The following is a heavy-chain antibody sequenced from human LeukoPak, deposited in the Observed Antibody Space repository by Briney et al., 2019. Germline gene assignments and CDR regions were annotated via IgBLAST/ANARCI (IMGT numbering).Heavy chain of an antibody. CDR1: GFTFSDPY. V-gene: IGHV3-11*04. D-gene: IGHD5-18*01. CDR2: ISGSGTDI. J-gene: IGHJ4*02. Sequence: GGSLRLSCEASGFTFSDPYMSWLRQAPGKGLECLSYISGSGTDINYADSVRGRFTISRDNAKNLLYLQMNDLRVEDTAVYYCARTARHLDYWGQGTLVTVSS. CDR3: ARTARHLDY.